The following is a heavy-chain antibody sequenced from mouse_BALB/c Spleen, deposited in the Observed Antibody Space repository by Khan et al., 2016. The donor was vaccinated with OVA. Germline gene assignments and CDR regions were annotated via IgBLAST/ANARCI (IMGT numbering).Heavy chain of an antibody. CDR2: INPYNVGT. J-gene: IGHJ3*01. CDR1: GYSFTDYT. CDR3: SRGGYGGLAY. D-gene: IGHD1-1*01. Sequence: EVQLQQSGPELVKPGASVKISCKASGYSFTDYTMNWVKQSHGKNLEWIGLINPYNVGTNYNQKFKGKATLTVDKSSSTAHMELLSLTSEDSAVYYCSRGGYGGLAYWGQGILVTVSA. V-gene: IGHV1-18*01.